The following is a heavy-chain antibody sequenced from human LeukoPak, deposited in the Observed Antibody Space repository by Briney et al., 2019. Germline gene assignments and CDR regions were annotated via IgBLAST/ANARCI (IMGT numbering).Heavy chain of an antibody. CDR1: GGSFSGYY. CDR2: INHSGST. D-gene: IGHD6-13*01. J-gene: IGHJ5*02. V-gene: IGHV4-34*01. Sequence: SETLSLTCAVYGGSFSGYYWSWIRQPPGKGLEWIGEINHSGSTNYNPSLKSRVTISVDTSKNQFSLKLSSVTAADTAVYYCARGLRQAAGTQEVNWFDPWGQGTLVTVPS. CDR3: ARGLRQAAGTQEVNWFDP.